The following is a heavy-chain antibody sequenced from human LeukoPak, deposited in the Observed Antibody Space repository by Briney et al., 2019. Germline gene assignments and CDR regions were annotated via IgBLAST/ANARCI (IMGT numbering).Heavy chain of an antibody. J-gene: IGHJ4*02. V-gene: IGHV1-46*01. CDR1: GYTFTNYY. CDR2: INPRGGST. D-gene: IGHD5-18*01. CDR3: AREIGPIQLHLWGSAFDY. Sequence: GASVKVSRKASGYTFTNYYMHWVRQAPGQGLEWMGIINPRGGSTSYAQKFQGRVTMTRDTSTNTVYMDLSSLRSGDTAVYYCAREIGPIQLHLWGSAFDYWGQGTLVTVSS.